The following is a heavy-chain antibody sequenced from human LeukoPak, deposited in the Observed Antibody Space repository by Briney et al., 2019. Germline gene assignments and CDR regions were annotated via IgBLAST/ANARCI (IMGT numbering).Heavy chain of an antibody. CDR3: ARDEARYSYGSDY. V-gene: IGHV3-66*01. CDR1: GFTFSSNY. CDR2: IYSGGST. J-gene: IGHJ4*02. D-gene: IGHD5-18*01. Sequence: GGSLRLSCAASGFTFSSNYMSWVRQAPGKGLEWVSVIYSGGSTYYSDSVKVRFTISRDNSKTTLYLQMNSLRAEHTAVYYCARDEARYSYGSDYWGQGTLVTVSS.